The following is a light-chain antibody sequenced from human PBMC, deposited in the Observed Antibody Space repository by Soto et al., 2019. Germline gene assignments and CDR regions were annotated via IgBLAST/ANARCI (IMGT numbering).Light chain of an antibody. CDR3: QQYDNLPPFT. Sequence: DIQMTQSPSSLSASVGDRVTITCKASQDIGNFLNWYQQKPAKAPKLLIYDASYMETGVTSRFSGSGSGTDFTFTISSLQPEDIATYYCQQYDNLPPFTFGPGTKVDIK. J-gene: IGKJ3*01. CDR1: QDIGNF. CDR2: DAS. V-gene: IGKV1-33*01.